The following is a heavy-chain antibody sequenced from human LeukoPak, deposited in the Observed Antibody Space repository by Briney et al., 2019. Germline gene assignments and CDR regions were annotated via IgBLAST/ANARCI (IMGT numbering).Heavy chain of an antibody. Sequence: ASVKVSCKASGYTFTSYGISWVRQAPGQGLEWMGWISAYNGNTNYAQKLQGRVTMTTDTSTSTAYMELRSLRSDDTAVYYCARDLRAVAVDPIFDYWGQGTLVTVSS. CDR2: ISAYNGNT. J-gene: IGHJ4*02. CDR3: ARDLRAVAVDPIFDY. CDR1: GYTFTSYG. D-gene: IGHD6-19*01. V-gene: IGHV1-18*01.